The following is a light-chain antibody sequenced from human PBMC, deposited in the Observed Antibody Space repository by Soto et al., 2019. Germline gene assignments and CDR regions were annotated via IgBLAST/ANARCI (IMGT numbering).Light chain of an antibody. CDR2: GAS. V-gene: IGKV3-20*01. J-gene: IGKJ5*01. Sequence: EIVLTQSPGTLSLSPGERATLSCRASQSVSSSYLAWYQQKPGQAPRLLIYGASSRATGIPDRFSGSGSGTDLSLTISRLEPEDFAVYYCHQYGSSPPITFGQGTRLEIK. CDR3: HQYGSSPPIT. CDR1: QSVSSSY.